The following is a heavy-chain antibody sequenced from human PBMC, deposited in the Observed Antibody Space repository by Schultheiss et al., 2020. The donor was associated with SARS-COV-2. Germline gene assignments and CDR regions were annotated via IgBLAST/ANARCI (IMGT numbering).Heavy chain of an antibody. CDR2: IYHSGST. Sequence: SETLSLTCAVSGGSISSSNWWSWVRQPPGKGLEWIGEIYHSGSTNYNPSLKSRVTISVDKSKNRFSLKLGSVTAAYTAVYYCAVSYSGGFDNWGQGTLVTVSS. CDR1: GGSISSSNW. D-gene: IGHD1-26*01. V-gene: IGHV4-4*02. J-gene: IGHJ4*02. CDR3: AVSYSGGFDN.